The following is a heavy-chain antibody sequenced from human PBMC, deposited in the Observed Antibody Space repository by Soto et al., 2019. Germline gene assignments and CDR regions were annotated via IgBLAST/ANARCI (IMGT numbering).Heavy chain of an antibody. D-gene: IGHD2-15*01. Sequence: SETLSLTCTVSGGSISSYYWSWIRQPPGKGLEWIGYIYYSGSTNYNPSLKSRVTISVDTSKNQFSLKLSSVTAADTAVYYCARRYCSGGSCYPDYWGQGTLVTFSS. CDR1: GGSISSYY. V-gene: IGHV4-59*12. CDR3: ARRYCSGGSCYPDY. J-gene: IGHJ4*02. CDR2: IYYSGST.